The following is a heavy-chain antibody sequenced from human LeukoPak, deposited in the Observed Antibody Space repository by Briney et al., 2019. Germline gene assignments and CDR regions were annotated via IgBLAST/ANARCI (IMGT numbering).Heavy chain of an antibody. Sequence: PGGSLRLSCAASGLTFSNVTMRSVRQTPGKVLQWVSSTGESGATTYYADSVKGRFTISRDNSKNLLYLQMNSLRGEDTAVYYCATTPLSRYRGQGTLVTVSS. J-gene: IGHJ4*02. CDR3: ATTPLSRY. V-gene: IGHV3-23*01. CDR2: TGESGATT. CDR1: GLTFSNVT. D-gene: IGHD2/OR15-2a*01.